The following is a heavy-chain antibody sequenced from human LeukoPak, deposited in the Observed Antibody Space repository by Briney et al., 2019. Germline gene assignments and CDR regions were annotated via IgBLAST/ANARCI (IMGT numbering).Heavy chain of an antibody. V-gene: IGHV3-23*01. CDR1: GFTFSNYA. CDR2: ISGSGGST. Sequence: GGSLRLSCAASGFTFSNYAMSWVRQAPGKGLEWVSVISGSGGSTYYADSVKGRFTISRDNSKNTLYLQMNSLRAEDTAVYYCAKTVGVVVPAATLDYWGQGTLVTVSS. J-gene: IGHJ4*02. D-gene: IGHD2-2*01. CDR3: AKTVGVVVPAATLDY.